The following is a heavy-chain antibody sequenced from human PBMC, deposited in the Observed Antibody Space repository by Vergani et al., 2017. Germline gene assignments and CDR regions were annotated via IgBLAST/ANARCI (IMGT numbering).Heavy chain of an antibody. Sequence: EVQLVQSGAEVKKPGESLKISCKGSEYTFTSYWIGWVRQMPGKGLEWMGIIYPGDSDTRYSPSFQGQVTISADKSISTAYLQWSSLKASDTAMYYCASKQLWPHDAFDIWGQGTMVTVSS. D-gene: IGHD5-18*01. V-gene: IGHV5-51*01. CDR2: IYPGDSDT. CDR1: EYTFTSYW. CDR3: ASKQLWPHDAFDI. J-gene: IGHJ3*02.